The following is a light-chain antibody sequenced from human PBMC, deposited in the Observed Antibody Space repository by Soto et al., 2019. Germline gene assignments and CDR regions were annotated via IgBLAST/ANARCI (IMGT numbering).Light chain of an antibody. CDR3: QQYGNFPYT. J-gene: IGKJ2*01. Sequence: DIQMTQSPSSLSASVGDRVTITCRASQSISSYLNWYQQKPGKAPKLLIYAASSLQSGVPSRFSGSGSGTDFTLTISSLQPEDFATYYCQQYGNFPYTFGPGTKVQIK. CDR1: QSISSY. V-gene: IGKV1-39*01. CDR2: AAS.